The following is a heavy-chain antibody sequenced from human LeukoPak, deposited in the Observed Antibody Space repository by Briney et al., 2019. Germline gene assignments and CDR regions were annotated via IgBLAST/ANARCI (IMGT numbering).Heavy chain of an antibody. V-gene: IGHV1-18*01. D-gene: IGHD3-9*01. CDR1: GYTFTSYG. Sequence: RASVKVSCKASGYTFTSYGISWVRQAPGQGLEWMGWISAYNGNTNYAQKLQGRVTMTTDTSTSTAYMELRSLRSDDTAVYYCARGPGCYDILTGYYSTLDYWGQGTLVTVSS. CDR2: ISAYNGNT. J-gene: IGHJ4*02. CDR3: ARGPGCYDILTGYYSTLDY.